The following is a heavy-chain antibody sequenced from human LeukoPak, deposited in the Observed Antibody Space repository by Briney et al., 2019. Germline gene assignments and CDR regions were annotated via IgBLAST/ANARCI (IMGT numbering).Heavy chain of an antibody. CDR2: ISSISSYI. CDR1: GFTFSSYS. J-gene: IGHJ4*02. V-gene: IGHV3-21*01. CDR3: ARVAKFHYFDY. Sequence: GGSLRPSCAASGFTFSSYSMNWVRQAPGRGLEWVSSISSISSYIYYADSVKGRFTISRDNAKNSLYLQMNSLRAEDTAVYYCARVAKFHYFDYWGQGTLVTVSS.